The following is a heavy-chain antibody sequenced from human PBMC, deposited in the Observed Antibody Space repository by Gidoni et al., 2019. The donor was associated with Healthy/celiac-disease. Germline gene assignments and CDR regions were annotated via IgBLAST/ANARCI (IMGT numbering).Heavy chain of an antibody. D-gene: IGHD6-13*01. CDR1: GGSFSGYY. V-gene: IGHV4-34*01. J-gene: IGHJ4*02. Sequence: QVQLQQWGAGLLKPSTTLSLTCAVDGGSFSGYYWSWIRQPPGKGLEWIGEINHSGSTNYNPSLKSRVTISVDTSKNQFSLKLSSVTAADTAVYYCARGRIAAVKPVDYWGQGTLVTVSS. CDR3: ARGRIAAVKPVDY. CDR2: INHSGST.